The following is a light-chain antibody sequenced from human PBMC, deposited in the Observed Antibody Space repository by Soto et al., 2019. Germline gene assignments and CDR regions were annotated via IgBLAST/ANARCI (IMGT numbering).Light chain of an antibody. V-gene: IGKV3-20*01. Sequence: DIEMTQSPATMSVSLGERATLSCRASQSVSSSYLAWYQQKPGQAPRLLIYGASSRATGIPDRFSGSGSGTEFTLTISRLEPEDFAVYYCQQYGSSPLFGQGTKVDIK. J-gene: IGKJ1*01. CDR2: GAS. CDR3: QQYGSSPL. CDR1: QSVSSSY.